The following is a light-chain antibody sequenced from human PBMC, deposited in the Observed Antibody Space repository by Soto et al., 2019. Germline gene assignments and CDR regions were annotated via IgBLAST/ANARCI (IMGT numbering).Light chain of an antibody. CDR2: DAS. V-gene: IGKV1-33*01. J-gene: IGKJ4*01. CDR1: QDISNY. CDR3: QHYDNLPLT. Sequence: DIQMTQSPSSLSASIGGRVTISCQASQDISNYLNWYQQKPGKAPKLLIFDASNLETGVPSGFSGSGSGTDFTFAISSLQPEDIATYYCQHYDNLPLTFGGGTKVDIK.